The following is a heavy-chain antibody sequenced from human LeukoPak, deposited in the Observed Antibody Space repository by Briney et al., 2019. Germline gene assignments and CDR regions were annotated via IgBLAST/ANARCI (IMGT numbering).Heavy chain of an antibody. CDR1: GGTFSSYA. D-gene: IGHD5-24*01. Sequence: GASVKVSCKASGGTFSSYAISWVRQAPGQGLEWMGRIIPILGIANYAQKFQGRVTMTTDTSTSTAYMELRSLRSDDTAVYYCARDRDGSDYWGQGTLVTVSS. J-gene: IGHJ4*02. CDR2: IIPILGIA. V-gene: IGHV1-69*04. CDR3: ARDRDGSDY.